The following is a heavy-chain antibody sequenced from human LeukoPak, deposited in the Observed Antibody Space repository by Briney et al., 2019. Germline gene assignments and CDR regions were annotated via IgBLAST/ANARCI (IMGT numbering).Heavy chain of an antibody. CDR1: GGSIRSYY. J-gene: IGHJ5*02. CDR2: IYTSGST. CDR3: ARGLYYDILTGYYNWFDP. V-gene: IGHV4-4*07. D-gene: IGHD3-9*01. Sequence: SETLSLTCTVSGGSIRSYYWRWIRQPAAKGLEWIGRIYTSGSTNYNPYLKSRVTMSVDTSKNQFSLKLSSVTAADTAVYYCARGLYYDILTGYYNWFDPWGQGTLVTVSS.